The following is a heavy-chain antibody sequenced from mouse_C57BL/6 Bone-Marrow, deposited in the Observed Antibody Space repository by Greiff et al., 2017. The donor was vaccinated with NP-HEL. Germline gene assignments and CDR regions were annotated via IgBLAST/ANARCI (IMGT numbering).Heavy chain of an antibody. CDR3: TGTPHYYAMDY. Sequence: EVQLQQSGAELVRPGASVKLSCTASGFNIKDDYMHWVKQRPEQGLEWIGWIDPENGDTEYASKFQGKATITADTSSNTAYLQLSSLTSEDTAVYYCTGTPHYYAMDYWGQGTSVTVSS. CDR1: GFNIKDDY. V-gene: IGHV14-4*01. CDR2: IDPENGDT. D-gene: IGHD3-3*01. J-gene: IGHJ4*01.